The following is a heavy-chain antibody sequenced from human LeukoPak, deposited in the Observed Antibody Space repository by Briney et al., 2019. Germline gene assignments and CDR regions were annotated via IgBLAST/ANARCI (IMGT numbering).Heavy chain of an antibody. CDR2: FKTKYHQV. D-gene: IGHD4-11*01. J-gene: IGHJ4*02. V-gene: IGHV3-23*05. Sequence: GGSLRLSCAASGFTFTSYSMSWVRQAPGKGLEWVSTFKTKYHQVYYAESVRGRFTISTDNSRNTVFLQMNSLRADDTALYYCARSVPDYTRFDYWGQGALVTVSS. CDR3: ARSVPDYTRFDY. CDR1: GFTFTSYS.